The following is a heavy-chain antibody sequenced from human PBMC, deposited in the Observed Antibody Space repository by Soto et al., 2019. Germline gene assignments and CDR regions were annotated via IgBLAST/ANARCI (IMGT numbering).Heavy chain of an antibody. CDR1: GGTFSTYA. CDR2: IIPMFGTA. V-gene: IGHV1-69*12. D-gene: IGHD5-12*01. Sequence: QVQLVQSGAEVKKPESSVKVSCKAPGGTFSTYAISWVRQAPGQGLEWMGGIIPMFGTANYAQRFQDRVTITADESTNTVYMALCRLRSEDTAVYFCASGLQLWLRRINNGYSGWGQGTLVTVSS. CDR3: ASGLQLWLRRINNGYSG. J-gene: IGHJ4*02.